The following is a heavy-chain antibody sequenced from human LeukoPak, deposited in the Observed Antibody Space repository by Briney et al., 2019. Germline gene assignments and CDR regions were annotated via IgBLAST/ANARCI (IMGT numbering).Heavy chain of an antibody. CDR1: GFTFSSYA. CDR2: ISGSGGST. CDR3: AKGLRFSYYDSSGYYGAIGRYAFDI. D-gene: IGHD3-22*01. Sequence: GGSLRLSCAASGFTFSSYAMSWVRQAPGKGLEWVSAISGSGGSTYYADSVKGRVTISRDNYKNTLYLQMNSLRAEDTAVYYCAKGLRFSYYDSSGYYGAIGRYAFDIWGQGTMVTVSS. V-gene: IGHV3-23*01. J-gene: IGHJ3*02.